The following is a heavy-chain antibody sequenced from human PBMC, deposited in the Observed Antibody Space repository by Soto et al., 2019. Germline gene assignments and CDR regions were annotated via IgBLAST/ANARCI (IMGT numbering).Heavy chain of an antibody. J-gene: IGHJ6*02. CDR1: GFTFSSYG. V-gene: IGHV3-33*08. CDR3: ARWLQYHGMDV. D-gene: IGHD5-12*01. CDR2: IWYDGSNK. Sequence: VQLLESGGGLVQPGGSLRLSCAASGFTFSSYGMHWVRQAPGKGLEWVAVIWYDGSNKYYADSVKGRFTISRDNSKNTLYLQMNSLRAEDTAVYYCARWLQYHGMDVWGQGTTVTVSS.